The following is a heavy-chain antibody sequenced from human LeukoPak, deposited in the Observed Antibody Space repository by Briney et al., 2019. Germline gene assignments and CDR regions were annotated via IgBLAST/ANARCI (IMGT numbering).Heavy chain of an antibody. D-gene: IGHD6-19*01. CDR1: GDSISSYY. Sequence: SETLSLTCTVSGDSISSYYWTWIRQPAGKGLDWIGRIYTSGTTNYNPSLKSRVTISVDKSKNQSSLNLSSVTAADTAVYYCARDRPNLAGILDYWGQGTLVTVSS. CDR3: ARDRPNLAGILDY. V-gene: IGHV4-4*07. J-gene: IGHJ4*02. CDR2: IYTSGTT.